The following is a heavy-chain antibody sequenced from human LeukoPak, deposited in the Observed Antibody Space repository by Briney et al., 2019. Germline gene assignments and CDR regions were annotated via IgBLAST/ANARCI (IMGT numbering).Heavy chain of an antibody. CDR3: ARVKSYYDSSGSFDP. V-gene: IGHV3-30*04. Sequence: GGSLRLSCAASGFTFSSYAMHWVRQAPGKGLEWVAVISYDGSNKYYADSVKGRFTISRDNSKNTLYLQMNSLRAEDTAVYYCARVKSYYDSSGSFDPWGQGTLVTVSS. J-gene: IGHJ5*02. CDR2: ISYDGSNK. D-gene: IGHD3-22*01. CDR1: GFTFSSYA.